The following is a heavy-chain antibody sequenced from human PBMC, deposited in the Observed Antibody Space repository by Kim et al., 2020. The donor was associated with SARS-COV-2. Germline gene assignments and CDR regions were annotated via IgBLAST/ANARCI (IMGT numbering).Heavy chain of an antibody. J-gene: IGHJ2*01. V-gene: IGHV4-39*01. CDR2: IYYSGST. D-gene: IGHD2-21*01. CDR1: GGSISSSDYY. CDR3: ARHLWNWEFDS. Sequence: SETLSLTCSVSGGSISSSDYYWGWIRQPPGKGLEWIATIYYSGSTYYNPSLKGRVTISVDTSKNQFSLRLSSVTAADAAVYYCARHLWNWEFDSCARGTL.